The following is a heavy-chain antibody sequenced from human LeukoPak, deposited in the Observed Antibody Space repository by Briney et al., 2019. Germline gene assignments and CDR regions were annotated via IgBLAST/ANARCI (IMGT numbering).Heavy chain of an antibody. CDR2: ISWNSGSI. D-gene: IGHD6-6*01. CDR3: AKGTGIAARAKDYFDY. V-gene: IGHV3-9*01. CDR1: GFTFDDYA. J-gene: IGHJ4*02. Sequence: EPGRSLRLSCAASGFTFDDYAMHWVRQAPGKGLEWVSGISWNSGSIGYADSVKGRFTISRDNSKNTLYLQMNSLRAEDTAVYYCAKGTGIAARAKDYFDYWGQGTLVTVSS.